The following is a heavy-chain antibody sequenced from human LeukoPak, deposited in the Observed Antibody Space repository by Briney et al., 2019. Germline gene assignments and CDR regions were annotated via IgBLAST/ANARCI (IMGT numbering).Heavy chain of an antibody. CDR1: GYSIRSGDY. V-gene: IGHV4-38-2*01. CDR3: ARNRSLTTTPGFDH. Sequence: PSETLSLTCAVSGYSIRSGDYWGWIRQSPGKGLEWIGSIYHSGSTHYNPSLKSRVTISVDTSKNQFSLMLGSVTAADTAVYYCARNRSLTTTPGFDHWGQGTLVTVSS. J-gene: IGHJ4*02. D-gene: IGHD4-11*01. CDR2: IYHSGST.